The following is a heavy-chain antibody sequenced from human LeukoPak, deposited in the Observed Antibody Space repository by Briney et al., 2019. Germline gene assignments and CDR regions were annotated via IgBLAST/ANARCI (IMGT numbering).Heavy chain of an antibody. D-gene: IGHD5/OR15-5a*01. CDR3: ARGVRLAKYYFDY. V-gene: IGHV3-48*03. J-gene: IGHJ4*02. CDR1: GFTFTSYE. CDR2: ISSSGSTI. Sequence: PGGSLRLSCAASGFTFTSYEMNWVRPAPGRGLEWVSYISSSGSTIYYAHSVKGRFTISRDNAKNSLYLHMNSLRAEHMAVYDWARGVRLAKYYFDYWGQGTLVTVSS.